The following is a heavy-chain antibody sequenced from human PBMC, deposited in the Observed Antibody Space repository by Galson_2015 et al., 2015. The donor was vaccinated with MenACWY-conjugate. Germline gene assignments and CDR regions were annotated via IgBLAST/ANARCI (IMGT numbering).Heavy chain of an antibody. CDR2: IKQDGSEK. V-gene: IGHV3-7*03. J-gene: IGHJ4*02. D-gene: IGHD6-19*01. Sequence: SLRLSCAASGFTFGSLWMSWVRQAPGKGLEWVARIKQDGSEKYYGDSVRGRFPVSRDNAENSLYLQMNSLRADDTAVYYCVADVRFGGQGTLVTVSS. CDR1: GFTFGSLW. CDR3: VADVRF.